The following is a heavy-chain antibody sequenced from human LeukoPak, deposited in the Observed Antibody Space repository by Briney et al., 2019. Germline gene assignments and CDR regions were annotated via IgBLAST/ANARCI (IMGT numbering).Heavy chain of an antibody. CDR1: GFTFSSYS. J-gene: IGHJ6*03. V-gene: IGHV3-21*01. D-gene: IGHD2-2*01. Sequence: PGGSLRLSCAASGFTFSSYSMNWVRQAPGKGLEWVSSISSSSSYIYYADSVKGRFTISRANAKNSLYLQMNSLRAEDTAVYYCARVPAAHYYYYYMDVWGKGTTVTVSS. CDR2: ISSSSSYI. CDR3: ARVPAAHYYYYYMDV.